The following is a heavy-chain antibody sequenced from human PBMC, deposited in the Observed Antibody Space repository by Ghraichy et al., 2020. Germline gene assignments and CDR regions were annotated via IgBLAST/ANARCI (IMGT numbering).Heavy chain of an antibody. V-gene: IGHV3-30-3*01. CDR1: GFTFSGYN. Sequence: GGSLRLSCAASGFTFSGYNMHWVHQAPGKGLEWVADISDAGSNEYYVDSVKGLFTISRDNSKSTLYLQMNSLRPEDTAVYYCARATREWLGRFYGVDVWGQGTTVIVS. CDR2: ISDAGSNE. CDR3: ARATREWLGRFYGVDV. J-gene: IGHJ6*02. D-gene: IGHD6-19*01.